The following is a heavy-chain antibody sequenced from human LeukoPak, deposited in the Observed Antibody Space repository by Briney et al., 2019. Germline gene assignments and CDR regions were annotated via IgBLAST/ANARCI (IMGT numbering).Heavy chain of an antibody. D-gene: IGHD3-22*01. Sequence: PGGSLRLSCAASGFTFSSNAMSWVRQAPGKGLEWVSAISGSGLSTYYADSVKGRFTTSRDNSKNTLYLQLNSLRAEDTALYYCATKPAYYFDSSTYSKYDYWGQGTLVTVSS. J-gene: IGHJ4*02. CDR3: ATKPAYYFDSSTYSKYDY. V-gene: IGHV3-23*01. CDR1: GFTFSSNA. CDR2: ISGSGLST.